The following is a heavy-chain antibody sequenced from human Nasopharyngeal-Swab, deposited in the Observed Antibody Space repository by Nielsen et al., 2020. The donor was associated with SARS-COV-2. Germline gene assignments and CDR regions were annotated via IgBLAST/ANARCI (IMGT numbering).Heavy chain of an antibody. CDR2: IIPIFGTT. D-gene: IGHD3-9*01. J-gene: IGHJ6*02. Sequence: WVRQAPGQGLEWMGGIIPIFGTTDYAQKFQGTVTITADESTSTVYMELNSLRFEDTAVYYCAKGVRYFDFLPPNTYYYCGLDLWGQGTTVTVSS. CDR3: AKGVRYFDFLPPNTYYYCGLDL. V-gene: IGHV1-69*01.